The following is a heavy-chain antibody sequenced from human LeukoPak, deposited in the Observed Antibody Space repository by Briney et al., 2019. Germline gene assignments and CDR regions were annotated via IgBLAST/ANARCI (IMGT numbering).Heavy chain of an antibody. CDR1: GYTFATYS. J-gene: IGHJ4*02. CDR3: ARVRDNDYGDF. D-gene: IGHD2-15*01. Sequence: ASVKVSCKDSGYTFATYSISWMRQAPGQGLEWMGWISAYNGNTNYAQKFQDRVTMTTDTSTSTAYMELRSLRSDDTAVYYCARVRDNDYGDFWGQGTLVTVSS. V-gene: IGHV1-18*01. CDR2: ISAYNGNT.